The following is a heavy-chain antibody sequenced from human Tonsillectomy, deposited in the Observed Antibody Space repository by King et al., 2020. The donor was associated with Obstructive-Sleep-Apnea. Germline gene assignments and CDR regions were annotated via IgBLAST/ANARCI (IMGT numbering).Heavy chain of an antibody. CDR2: IDPSDSYT. V-gene: IGHV5-10-1*01. D-gene: IGHD3-22*01. CDR3: ARLRYDSNGYYYGDY. Sequence: QLVQSGAEVKKPGESLRISCKGSGYSFTNYWITWVRQMPGKGLEWMGRIDPSDSYTNYSPSFQGHVTISADKSISTAYLQWSSLKASDTAMYYCARLRYDSNGYYYGDYWGQGTLVTVSS. J-gene: IGHJ4*02. CDR1: GYSFTNYW.